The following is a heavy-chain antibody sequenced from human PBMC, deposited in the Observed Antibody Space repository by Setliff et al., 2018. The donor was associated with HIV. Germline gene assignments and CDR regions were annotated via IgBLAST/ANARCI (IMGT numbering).Heavy chain of an antibody. J-gene: IGHJ6*03. CDR2: IKQDGSEK. Sequence: GGSLRLSCAASGFTFSSYWMSWVRQPPGKGLEWVANIKQDGSEKYYVDSVKGRFTISRDNAKNSLYLQMNSLRAEDTAVYYCASLYGFGELFFYYYYMDVWGKGTTVTVSS. CDR1: GFTFSSYW. CDR3: ASLYGFGELFFYYYYMDV. D-gene: IGHD3-10*01. V-gene: IGHV3-7*03.